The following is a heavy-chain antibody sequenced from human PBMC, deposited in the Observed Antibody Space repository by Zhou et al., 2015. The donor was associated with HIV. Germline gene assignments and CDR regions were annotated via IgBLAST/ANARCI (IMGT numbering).Heavy chain of an antibody. D-gene: IGHD2-2*01. CDR3: ARDEYCSSTSCPNNWFDP. CDR1: GYTFTGYY. J-gene: IGHJ5*02. CDR2: INPNSGGT. V-gene: IGHV1-2*02. Sequence: QVQLVQSGAEVKKPGASVKVSCKASGYTFTGYYMHWVRQAPGQGLEWMGWINPNSGGTNYAQKFQGRVTMTRDTSISTAYMELSRLRSDDTAVYYCARDEYCSSTSCPNNWFDPWGQGTLVTVSS.